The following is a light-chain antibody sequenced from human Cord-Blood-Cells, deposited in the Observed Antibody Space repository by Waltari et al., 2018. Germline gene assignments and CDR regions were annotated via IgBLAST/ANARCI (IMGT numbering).Light chain of an antibody. J-gene: IGLJ2*01. Sequence: QAVLTLPSALSASPGASASLNCTLRSGINVGTYRIHWYKQKTVSPPQYHRRYKSDSDKQRGSGVPSRVSGSKDASAKAGILLIAGLQSEDEDDYYCMIWHSSAVVFGGGTKRTVL. CDR1: SGINVGTYR. CDR3: MIWHSSAVV. CDR2: YKSDSDK. V-gene: IGLV5-45*02.